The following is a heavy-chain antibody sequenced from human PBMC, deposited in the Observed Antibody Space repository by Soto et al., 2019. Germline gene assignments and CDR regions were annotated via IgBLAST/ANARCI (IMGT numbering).Heavy chain of an antibody. V-gene: IGHV3-9*01. J-gene: IGHJ5*02. CDR2: ISWNSVTI. Sequence: EVQLVESGGGLAQPGWSRRLSYAASGFNFDDHAMHWVRQTPGKGLEWVSGISWNSVTINYADSIKGRFTISRDNAKRTLYLQMNNLRPADTAMYFCVRSSGSQPRAGWFDPWGQGTLVTVS. CDR1: GFNFDDHA. D-gene: IGHD1-26*01. CDR3: VRSSGSQPRAGWFDP.